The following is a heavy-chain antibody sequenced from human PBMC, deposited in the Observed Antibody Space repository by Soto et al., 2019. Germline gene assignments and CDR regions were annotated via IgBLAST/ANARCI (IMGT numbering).Heavy chain of an antibody. CDR1: GDGGSSNSAA. V-gene: IGHV6-1*01. Sequence: SQSLALSCGVSGDGGSSNSAAWNWIRQSPSRGLEWLGRTYYWSEWYYDYTVSVKSRMTINPDTSKNQFSLQLNSVTPEDTAVYYCARGDGAVPGTSRFDYWAQGILVTVSS. D-gene: IGHD6-19*01. J-gene: IGHJ4*02. CDR3: ARGDGAVPGTSRFDY. CDR2: TYYWSEWYY.